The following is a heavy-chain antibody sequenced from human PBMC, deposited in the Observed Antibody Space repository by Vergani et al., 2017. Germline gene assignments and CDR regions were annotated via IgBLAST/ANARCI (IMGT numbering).Heavy chain of an antibody. CDR2: IYYSGST. J-gene: IGHJ5*02. Sequence: QLQLQESGPGLVKPSATLSLTCSVSGASIRSSNYYWGWIRQPPGKGLEWIASIYYSGSTYYNPSLKSRVTISVDTSKNQFSLKLSSVTAADTAVYFCARHSXVEWLVKLGWIYPWGQGILVTVSS. CDR3: ARHSXVEWLVKLGWIYP. D-gene: IGHD6-19*01. CDR1: GASIRSSNYY. V-gene: IGHV4-39*01.